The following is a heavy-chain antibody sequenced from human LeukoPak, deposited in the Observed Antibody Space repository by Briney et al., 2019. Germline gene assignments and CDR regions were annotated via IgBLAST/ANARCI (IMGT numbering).Heavy chain of an antibody. J-gene: IGHJ4*02. CDR3: ARHAPIAAAGTVLFDY. CDR1: GGSISSYY. Sequence: SETLSLTCTVSGGSISSYYWSWIRQPPGKGLEWIGYIYYSGSTNYNPSLKSRVTISVDTSKNQFSLKLSSVTAADTAVYYCARHAPIAAAGTVLFDYWGQGTLVTVSS. CDR2: IYYSGST. D-gene: IGHD6-13*01. V-gene: IGHV4-59*08.